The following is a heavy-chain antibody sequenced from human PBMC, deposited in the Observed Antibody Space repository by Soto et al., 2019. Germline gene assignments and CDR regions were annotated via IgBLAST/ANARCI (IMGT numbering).Heavy chain of an antibody. CDR3: ARGDDDYYYGMDV. V-gene: IGHV3-33*01. CDR2: IWYDGSNK. J-gene: IGHJ6*02. D-gene: IGHD1-1*01. CDR1: GFTFSSYG. Sequence: QVQLVESGGGVVQPGRSLRLSCAASGFTFSSYGMHWVRQAPGKGLEWVAVIWYDGSNKYYADSVKGRFTISRDNSKNTLYLQRNSLRAEDTAVYYCARGDDDYYYGMDVWGQGTTVTVSS.